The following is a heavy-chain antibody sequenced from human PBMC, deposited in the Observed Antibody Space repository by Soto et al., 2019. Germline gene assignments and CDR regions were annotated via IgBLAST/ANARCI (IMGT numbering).Heavy chain of an antibody. Sequence: GSLRLSCAASGFTFSSYAMYWVRQAPGKGLEYVSAINSNGGSTYYANSVKGRFTISRDNSKNTLYLQMGSLRAEDMDVYYCARGGGYSYGYFGGYHFDYWGQGTLVTVSS. CDR2: INSNGGST. CDR1: GFTFSSYA. J-gene: IGHJ4*02. V-gene: IGHV3-64*01. D-gene: IGHD5-18*01. CDR3: ARGGGYSYGYFGGYHFDY.